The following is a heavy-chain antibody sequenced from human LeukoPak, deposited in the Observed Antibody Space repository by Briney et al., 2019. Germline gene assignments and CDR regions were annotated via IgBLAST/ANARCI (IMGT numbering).Heavy chain of an antibody. Sequence: GGSLRLSCAASGFAFGDFYMSWIRQGPGKGLEWVAYISPRSSTIAYSDSVKGRFTVSRDNAKKSLYLQMNSLRAEDTAMYYCGRDSRRYTNYAGYWGQGTPVTVSS. V-gene: IGHV3-11*04. D-gene: IGHD4-11*01. CDR2: ISPRSSTI. CDR3: GRDSRRYTNYAGY. CDR1: GFAFGDFY. J-gene: IGHJ4*02.